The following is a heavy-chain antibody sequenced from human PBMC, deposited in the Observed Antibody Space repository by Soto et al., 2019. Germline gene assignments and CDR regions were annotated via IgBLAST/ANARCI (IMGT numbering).Heavy chain of an antibody. Sequence: SETLSLTCTVSGGSISSGGDYWSWIRQHPGTGLEWIGYIYYSGSTYYNPSLKSRVTLSVDPSKNQFALKLSSVTAADTAVYSCARGQSWVPPLKLSGMDVWGQGTTVTVSS. D-gene: IGHD2-15*01. V-gene: IGHV4-31*03. CDR1: GGSISSGGDY. J-gene: IGHJ6*02. CDR3: ARGQSWVPPLKLSGMDV. CDR2: IYYSGST.